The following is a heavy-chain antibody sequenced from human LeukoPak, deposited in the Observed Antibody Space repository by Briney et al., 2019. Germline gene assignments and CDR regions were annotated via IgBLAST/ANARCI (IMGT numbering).Heavy chain of an antibody. V-gene: IGHV3-23*01. J-gene: IGHJ6*02. D-gene: IGHD6-19*01. CDR2: ISGSGGST. CDR3: AKDRQSSPRDSSGWPYYYYGMDV. Sequence: GGSLRLSCAASGFTFSIYAMSWVRQAPGKGLEWVSAISGSGGSTYYADSVKGRFTISRDNSKNTLYLQMNSLRAEDTAVYYCAKDRQSSPRDSSGWPYYYYGMDVWGQGTTVTVSS. CDR1: GFTFSIYA.